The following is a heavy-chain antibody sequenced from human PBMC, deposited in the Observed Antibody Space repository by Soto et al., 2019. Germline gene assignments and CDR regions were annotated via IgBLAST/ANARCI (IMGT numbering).Heavy chain of an antibody. Sequence: GESLKISCKASGYSFSTYWIGWVRQVPGKGLEWMGIIFPGDSDTRYSPSFQGQVTTSADKSISTAYLQWSSLKASDTAMYYCARFNGDFEVFWGQGTLVTVSS. D-gene: IGHD4-17*01. CDR2: IFPGDSDT. J-gene: IGHJ4*02. CDR3: ARFNGDFEVF. V-gene: IGHV5-51*01. CDR1: GYSFSTYW.